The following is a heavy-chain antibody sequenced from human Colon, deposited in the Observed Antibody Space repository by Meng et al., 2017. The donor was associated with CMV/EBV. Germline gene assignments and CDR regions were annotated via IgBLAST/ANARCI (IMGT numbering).Heavy chain of an antibody. CDR1: GCSVTGGGHY. V-gene: IGHV4-31*03. D-gene: IGHD3-22*01. CDR3: ARGVTMITAGMDV. CDR2: IYDCVAT. J-gene: IGHJ6*02. Sequence: LRPSCTVSGCSVTGGGHYWSWIRQFPGKGLEWIGYIYDCVATYYTPSLRSRVTIALDTSTNDFSLNLRSVTAADTAVYYCARGVTMITAGMDVWGQGTTVTVSS.